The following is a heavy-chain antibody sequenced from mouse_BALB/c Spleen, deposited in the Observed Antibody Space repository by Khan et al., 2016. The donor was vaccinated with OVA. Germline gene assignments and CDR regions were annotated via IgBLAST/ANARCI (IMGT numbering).Heavy chain of an antibody. D-gene: IGHD1-1*01. V-gene: IGHV3-2*02. CDR3: ASMILYYNGSNCEGYYFDY. Sequence: EVQLQESGPGLVKPSQSLSLTCTVTGYSITSDYAWNWIRQFPGNKLEWMGYISYSGDTAYNPSLKSRISITRDTSKNQFFLQLNSANTEDTATYYWASMILYYNGSNCEGYYFDYWGQGTTLTVSS. CDR2: ISYSGDT. CDR1: GYSITSDYA. J-gene: IGHJ2*01.